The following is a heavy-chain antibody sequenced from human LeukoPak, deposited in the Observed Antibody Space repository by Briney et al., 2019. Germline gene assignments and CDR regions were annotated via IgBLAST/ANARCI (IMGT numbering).Heavy chain of an antibody. D-gene: IGHD3-16*02. Sequence: SETLSLTCAVYGGSFSGYYWSWIRQPPGKGLEWIGEINHSGSTNYNPSLKSRVTISVDTSKNQFSLKLSSVTAADTAVYYCARGEYDYVRGSYRHEMNFDYWGQGTLVTVSS. V-gene: IGHV4-34*01. CDR3: ARGEYDYVRGSYRHEMNFDY. CDR2: INHSGST. CDR1: GGSFSGYY. J-gene: IGHJ4*02.